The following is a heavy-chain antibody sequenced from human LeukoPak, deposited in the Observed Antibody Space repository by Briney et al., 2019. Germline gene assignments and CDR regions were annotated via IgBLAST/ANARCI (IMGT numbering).Heavy chain of an antibody. CDR3: AREGDYGSGSYYHY. CDR1: GFTFDDYA. Sequence: GGSLRLSCAASGFTFDDYAMHWVRQAPEKGLEWVSGISWNSGSIGYADSVKGRFTISRDNAKNSLYLQMNSLRAEDTAVYYCAREGDYGSGSYYHYWGQGTLVTVSS. V-gene: IGHV3-9*01. J-gene: IGHJ4*02. D-gene: IGHD3-10*01. CDR2: ISWNSGSI.